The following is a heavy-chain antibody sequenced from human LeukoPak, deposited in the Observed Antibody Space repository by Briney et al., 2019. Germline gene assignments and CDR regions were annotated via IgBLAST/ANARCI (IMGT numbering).Heavy chain of an antibody. Sequence: SQTLSLTCTVSGGSISSGSYYWSWIRQPAGKGLGRIGRIYTSGSTNYNPSLKSRVTISVDTSKNQFSLKLSSVTAADTAVYYCARASHYYDSSGYYVDAFDIWGQGTMVTVSS. CDR3: ARASHYYDSSGYYVDAFDI. CDR2: IYTSGST. V-gene: IGHV4-61*02. J-gene: IGHJ3*02. CDR1: GGSISSGSYY. D-gene: IGHD3-22*01.